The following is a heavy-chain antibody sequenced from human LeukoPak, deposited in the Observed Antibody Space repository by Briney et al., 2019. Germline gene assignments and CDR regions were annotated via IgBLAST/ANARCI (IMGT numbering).Heavy chain of an antibody. Sequence: PGGSLRLSCAASGFTFSSYWMHWVRQAPGKGLVWVSRINSDGSSTSYADSVKGRFTISRDNSKNTLYLQMNSLRAEDTAVYYCAKDGPNSWFGEATWGQGTPVTVSS. D-gene: IGHD3-10*01. CDR1: GFTFSSYW. J-gene: IGHJ5*02. CDR2: INSDGSST. CDR3: AKDGPNSWFGEAT. V-gene: IGHV3-74*01.